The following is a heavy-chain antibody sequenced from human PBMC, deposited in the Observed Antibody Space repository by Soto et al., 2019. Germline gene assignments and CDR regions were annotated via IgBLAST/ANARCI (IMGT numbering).Heavy chain of an antibody. V-gene: IGHV4-59*01. J-gene: IGHJ5*02. CDR2: IYYTGNT. D-gene: IGHD3-22*01. CDR1: GECINTYY. CDR3: ARYYYDSSGYYYGWFDP. Sequence: ELLSLTRTLSGECINTYYWGWIRHPPGKGLEWIAYIYYTGNTYYTPSLKSRVTISMDTSKNQFSLKLSSVPAADTAVYYCARYYYDSSGYYYGWFDPWGQGTLVTVS.